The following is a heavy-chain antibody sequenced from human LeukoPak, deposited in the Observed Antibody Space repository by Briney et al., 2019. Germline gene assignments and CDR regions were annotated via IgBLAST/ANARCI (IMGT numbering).Heavy chain of an antibody. CDR1: GFTFRSHA. J-gene: IGHJ4*02. Sequence: AGGSLRLSCVGSGFTFRSHAISWVRQAPEKGLEFVSGIYENGGTTYYADSVKGRFSISRDNSKNTLYLQMDSLRGEDTAVYYCAKDFRIGYSAHFDYWGQGALLNVSS. D-gene: IGHD2-21*01. CDR2: IYENGGTT. V-gene: IGHV3-23*01. CDR3: AKDFRIGYSAHFDY.